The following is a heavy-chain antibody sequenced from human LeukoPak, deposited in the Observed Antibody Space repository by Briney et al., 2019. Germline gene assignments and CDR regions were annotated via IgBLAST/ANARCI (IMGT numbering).Heavy chain of an antibody. CDR3: ARDLVAGSGSLDY. D-gene: IGHD3-10*01. CDR1: GFTFSTYF. CDR2: IKGDGSEK. Sequence: QAGGSLRLSCAASGFTFSTYFMSWVRQAPGKGLEWLANIKGDGSEKYYVDPVKGRFTISRDNAKNTLYLQINSLRDEDTAVYYCARDLVAGSGSLDYWGQGTLVTVSS. V-gene: IGHV3-7*01. J-gene: IGHJ4*02.